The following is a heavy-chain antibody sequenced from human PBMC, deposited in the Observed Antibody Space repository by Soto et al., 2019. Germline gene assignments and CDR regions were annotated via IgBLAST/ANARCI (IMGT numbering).Heavy chain of an antibody. CDR3: ARLVVVAPVSNA. J-gene: IGHJ5*02. CDR1: GGSINYNSYY. Sequence: SETLSLTCSVSGGSINYNSYYWGWIRQPPVKGLDWVVCIFYTVTTYYTPSLKDRVTISVDTSKNSFSLNLTSVTAADTAFYFCARLVVVAPVSNAWGQGTLVTVSS. V-gene: IGHV4-39*02. D-gene: IGHD2-15*01. CDR2: IFYTVTT.